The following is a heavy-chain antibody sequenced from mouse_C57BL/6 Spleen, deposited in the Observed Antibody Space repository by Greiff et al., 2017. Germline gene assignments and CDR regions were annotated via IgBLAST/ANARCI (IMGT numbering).Heavy chain of an antibody. CDR1: GFTFSSYA. V-gene: IGHV5-4*01. J-gene: IGHJ1*03. Sequence: EVQGVESGGGLVKPGGSLKLSCAASGFTFSSYAMSWVRQTPEKRLEWVATISDGGSYTYYPDNVKGRFTISRDNAKNNLYLQMSHLKSEDTAMYYGARALYYYGSSYWYFDVWGTGTTVTVSS. CDR2: ISDGGSYT. D-gene: IGHD1-1*01. CDR3: ARALYYYGSSYWYFDV.